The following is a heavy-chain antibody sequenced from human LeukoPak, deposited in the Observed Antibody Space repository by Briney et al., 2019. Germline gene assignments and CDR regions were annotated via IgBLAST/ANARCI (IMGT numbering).Heavy chain of an antibody. CDR2: IIPIFGIA. CDR1: GGTFSSYA. J-gene: IGHJ6*02. CDR3: ARVEMATTSRGYYYYYYSMDV. V-gene: IGHV1-69*04. Sequence: SVKVSCKASGGTFSSYAISWVRQAPGQGLEWMGRIIPIFGIANYAQKFQGRVTITADKSTSTAYMELSSLRSEDTAVYYCARVEMATTSRGYYYYYYSMDVWGQGTTVTVSS. D-gene: IGHD5-24*01.